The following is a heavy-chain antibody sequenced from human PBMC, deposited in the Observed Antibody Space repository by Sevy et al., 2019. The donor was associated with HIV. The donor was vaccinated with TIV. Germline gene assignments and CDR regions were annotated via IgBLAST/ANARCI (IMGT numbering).Heavy chain of an antibody. CDR3: AKRGSKSGYALGY. V-gene: IGHV3-30*02. CDR1: GFTLSNYD. Sequence: GGSLRLSCIESGFTLSNYDIHWVRQAAGKGLEWVAFIQYDGSIQYYADSVKGRFTISRDNSENTLYLQMNSLRPEDTAIYYCAKRGSKSGYALGYWGQGTLVTVSS. J-gene: IGHJ4*02. CDR2: IQYDGSIQ. D-gene: IGHD5-12*01.